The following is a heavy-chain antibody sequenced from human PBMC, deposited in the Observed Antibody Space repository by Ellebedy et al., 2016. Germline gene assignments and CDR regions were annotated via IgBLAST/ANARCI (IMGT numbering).Heavy chain of an antibody. CDR3: VKGASSGSWVTLDC. D-gene: IGHD6-13*01. Sequence: GGSLRLSCAASGLTFTNAWMNWVRQAPGKGLEWVATIKRDGSEKYYVDSVKGRFTISRDNSRNTLYLQMNSLRVEDTALYYCVKGASSGSWVTLDCWGQGTLVTVSS. J-gene: IGHJ4*02. V-gene: IGHV3-7*03. CDR1: GLTFTNAW. CDR2: IKRDGSEK.